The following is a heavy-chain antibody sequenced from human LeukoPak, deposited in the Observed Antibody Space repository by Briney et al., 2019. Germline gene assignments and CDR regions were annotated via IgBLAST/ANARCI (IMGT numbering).Heavy chain of an antibody. CDR1: GFTFSSYG. CDR3: ARDYYGDYGFGTAGSFDY. Sequence: GGSLRLSCAASGFTFSSYGMHWVRQAPGKGLERVAVIWYDGSNKYYADSVKGRFTISRDNSKNTLYLQMNSLRAEDTAVYYCARDYYGDYGFGTAGSFDYWGQGTLVTVSS. V-gene: IGHV3-33*01. D-gene: IGHD4-17*01. CDR2: IWYDGSNK. J-gene: IGHJ4*02.